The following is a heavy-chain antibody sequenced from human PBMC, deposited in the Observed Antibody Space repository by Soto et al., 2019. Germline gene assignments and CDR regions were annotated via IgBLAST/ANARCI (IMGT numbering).Heavy chain of an antibody. CDR3: GRSPDDFTYALDG. Sequence: SVKVSCKASGGTFSSYAISWVRQAPGQGLEWMGGIIPIFGTANYAQKFQGWVTMTADTSINTAYMELSRLKSEDTAVYYWGRSPDDFTYALDGWGPGPTVTVSS. V-gene: IGHV1-69*06. D-gene: IGHD2-21*02. CDR2: IIPIFGTA. CDR1: GGTFSSYA. J-gene: IGHJ6*02.